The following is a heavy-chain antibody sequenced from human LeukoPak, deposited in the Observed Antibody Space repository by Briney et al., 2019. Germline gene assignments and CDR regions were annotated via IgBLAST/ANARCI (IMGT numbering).Heavy chain of an antibody. V-gene: IGHV1-2*02. CDR2: IIPNSGGT. Sequence: ASVKVSCKASGYTFTGYYMHWVRQAPGQGLEWMGWIIPNSGGTNYAQKFQGRVTMTRDTSISTAYMELSRPRSDDTAVYYCARDRRIVGATLGYWGQGTLVTVSS. CDR3: ARDRRIVGATLGY. CDR1: GYTFTGYY. J-gene: IGHJ4*02. D-gene: IGHD1-26*01.